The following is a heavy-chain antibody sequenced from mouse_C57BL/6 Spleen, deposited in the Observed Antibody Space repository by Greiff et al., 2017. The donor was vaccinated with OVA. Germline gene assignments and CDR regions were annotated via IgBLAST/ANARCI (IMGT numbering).Heavy chain of an antibody. J-gene: IGHJ2*01. V-gene: IGHV3-6*01. Sequence: ESGPGLVKPSQSLSLTCSVTGYSITSGYYWNWIRQFPGNKLEWMGYISYDGSNNYNPSLKNRISITRDTSKNQFFLKLNSVTTEDTATYYCARDSNYLYYFDYWGQGTTLTVSS. CDR3: ARDSNYLYYFDY. CDR1: GYSITSGYY. D-gene: IGHD2-5*01. CDR2: ISYDGSN.